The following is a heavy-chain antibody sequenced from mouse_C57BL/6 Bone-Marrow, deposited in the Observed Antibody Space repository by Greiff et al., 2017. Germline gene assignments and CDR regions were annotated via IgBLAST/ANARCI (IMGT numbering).Heavy chain of an antibody. CDR1: GFTFSSYT. J-gene: IGHJ1*03. CDR2: ISGGGGNT. CDR3: SRQVTTVLATKYFDV. V-gene: IGHV5-9*01. Sequence: EVQRVESGGGLVKPGGSLKLSCAASGFTFSSYTMSWVRQTPGKRLQWVAAISGGGGNTYYPASVKGRFTISRDNDKNILYLQMSSLRSEDTALYYCSRQVTTVLATKYFDVWGTGTTVTVSS. D-gene: IGHD1-1*01.